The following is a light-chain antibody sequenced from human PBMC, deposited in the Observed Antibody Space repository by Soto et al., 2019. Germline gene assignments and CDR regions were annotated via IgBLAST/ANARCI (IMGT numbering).Light chain of an antibody. CDR1: QSVGGS. J-gene: IGKJ1*01. CDR3: QQYESSPRT. Sequence: VLTQSPVTLSLSPGERATLSCRASQSVGGSLAWHQQRPGQAPRLLVYHTSNRATGIPDRFSASGSGTDFTLTISRLEPEDFAVYSCQQYESSPRTFGQGTKVDIK. CDR2: HTS. V-gene: IGKV3-20*01.